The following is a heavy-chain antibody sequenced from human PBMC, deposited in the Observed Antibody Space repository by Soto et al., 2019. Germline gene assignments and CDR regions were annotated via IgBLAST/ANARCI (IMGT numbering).Heavy chain of an antibody. V-gene: IGHV3-23*01. CDR3: AKDPPWTVGPLAMDV. CDR1: GFTFSTHA. CDR2: FSGSGGNI. D-gene: IGHD2-2*01. Sequence: GGSLRLSCVASGFTFSTHAMSWVRQAPGKGLEWVSTFSGSGGNIYYAESVKGRLTISRDDPKNTLYLQMNSLRVEDTAVYYCAKDPPWTVGPLAMDVWGQGTTVTV. J-gene: IGHJ6*02.